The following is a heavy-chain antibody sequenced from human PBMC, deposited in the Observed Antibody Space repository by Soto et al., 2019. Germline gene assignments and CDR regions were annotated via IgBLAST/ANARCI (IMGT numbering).Heavy chain of an antibody. J-gene: IGHJ3*02. CDR2: MNPNSGNT. CDR3: ARGPPYYYDSSGYYIDAFDI. CDR1: GYTFTSYY. D-gene: IGHD3-22*01. Sequence: ASVKVSCKASGYTFTSYYINWVLQATGQGLEWMGWMNPNSGNTGYAQKFQGRVTMTRNTSISTAYMELSSLRSEDTAVYYCARGPPYYYDSSGYYIDAFDIWGQGTMVTVSS. V-gene: IGHV1-8*01.